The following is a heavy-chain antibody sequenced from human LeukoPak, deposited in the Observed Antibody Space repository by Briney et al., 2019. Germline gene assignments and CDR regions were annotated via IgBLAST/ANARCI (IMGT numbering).Heavy chain of an antibody. V-gene: IGHV3-30*18. CDR1: GFTFSSYG. CDR3: AKDHLEWLLYVNYYYGMDV. CDR2: ISYDGSNK. J-gene: IGHJ6*02. Sequence: GGSLRLSCAASGFTFSSYGMHWVRQAPGKGLEWVAVISYDGSNKYYADSVKGRFTNSRDNSKNTLYLQMNSLRAEDTAVYYCAKDHLEWLLYVNYYYGMDVWGQGTTVTVSS. D-gene: IGHD3-3*01.